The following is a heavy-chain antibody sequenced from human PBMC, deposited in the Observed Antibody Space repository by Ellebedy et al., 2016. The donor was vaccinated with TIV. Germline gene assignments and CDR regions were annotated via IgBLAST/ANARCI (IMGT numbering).Heavy chain of an antibody. J-gene: IGHJ4*02. V-gene: IGHV4-31*03. CDR2: IYYSGST. Sequence: SETLSLXXTVSGGSISSGGYYWSWIRQHPGKGLEWIGYIYYSGSTYYNPSLKSRVTISVDTSKNQFSLKLSSVTAADTAVYYCARGGDDTVRGGFDYWGQGTLVTVSS. CDR1: GGSISSGGYY. D-gene: IGHD3-10*01. CDR3: ARGGDDTVRGGFDY.